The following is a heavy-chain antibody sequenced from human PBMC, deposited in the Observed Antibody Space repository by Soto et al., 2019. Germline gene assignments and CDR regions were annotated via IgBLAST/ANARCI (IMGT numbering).Heavy chain of an antibody. CDR2: VYHGGST. D-gene: IGHD6-19*01. CDR1: SGSITSSNW. J-gene: IGHJ4*02. Sequence: QVQLQESGPGLVKPSGTLSLTCAISSGSITSSNWWSWVRQPLGRGLEWIGEVYHGGSTNYNPSLKSRVTISVDKSKNPFSLQLSSVTAADTAVYFCASHLTMAGTRGFDYWGQGTLVTVSS. CDR3: ASHLTMAGTRGFDY. V-gene: IGHV4-4*02.